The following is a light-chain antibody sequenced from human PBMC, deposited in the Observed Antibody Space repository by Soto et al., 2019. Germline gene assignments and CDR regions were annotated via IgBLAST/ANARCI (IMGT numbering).Light chain of an antibody. CDR1: QDVGRW. CDR2: AAS. V-gene: IGKV1D-12*01. Sequence: DSQMTQSPSSLSASVGDTVTITCRSSQDVGRWLSWYQQKPGKAPKILIFAASSLQSGVPSRFRGRGSGTDFTLTITRLQSEDFSTYYCQHAKSSPVTFGQGTRLEIK. CDR3: QHAKSSPVT. J-gene: IGKJ5*01.